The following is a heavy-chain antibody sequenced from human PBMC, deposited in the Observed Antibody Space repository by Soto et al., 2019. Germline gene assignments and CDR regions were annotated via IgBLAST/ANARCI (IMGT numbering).Heavy chain of an antibody. J-gene: IGHJ4*02. Sequence: QVQLVQSGAEVKKPGASVKVSCKASGYTFTGYYMHWVRQAPGQGPEWMGWINPNSCGTTYAQKFQGRATVTRDTSISTDYMELSSLRSDDTAVYYCARGGSSSLDDWGQGTLVTVSS. D-gene: IGHD6-6*01. V-gene: IGHV1-2*02. CDR2: INPNSCGT. CDR3: ARGGSSSLDD. CDR1: GYTFTGYY.